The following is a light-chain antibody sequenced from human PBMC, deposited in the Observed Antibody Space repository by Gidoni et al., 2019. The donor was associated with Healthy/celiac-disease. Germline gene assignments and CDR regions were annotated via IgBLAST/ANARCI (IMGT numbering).Light chain of an antibody. CDR2: DAS. J-gene: IGKJ3*01. Sequence: ELVLTHSPATLSLSPGERATPSCRASQSVSSYLAWYQQKPGQAPRLLIYDASNRATGIPARFSGSGSGTDFTLTISSLEPEDFAVYYCQQRSNWPSFTFXPXTKVDIK. CDR1: QSVSSY. CDR3: QQRSNWPSFT. V-gene: IGKV3-11*01.